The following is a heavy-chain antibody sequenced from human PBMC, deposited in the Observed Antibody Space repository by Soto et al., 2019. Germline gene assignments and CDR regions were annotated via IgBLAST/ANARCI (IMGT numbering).Heavy chain of an antibody. V-gene: IGHV1-46*01. CDR3: ASRLDSESGYYYYDMDV. Sequence: ASVKVSCKASGYTFTSYYMHWVRQAPGQGLEWMGIINPSGGSTSYAQKFQGRVTMTRDTSTSTVYMELSSLRSEDTVVYYCASRLDSESGYYYYDMDVWGRGTTVTVSS. CDR1: GYTFTSYY. J-gene: IGHJ6*02. D-gene: IGHD3-10*01. CDR2: INPSGGST.